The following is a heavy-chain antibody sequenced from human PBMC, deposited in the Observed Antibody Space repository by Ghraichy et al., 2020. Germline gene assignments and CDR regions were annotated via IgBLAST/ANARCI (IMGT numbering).Heavy chain of an antibody. CDR1: GGSVSSGGYS. Sequence: SQTLSLTCAVSGGSVSSGGYSWNWIRQPPGKGLEWIGYIYHSGSTYYSPSLKSRVTISVDRSKNHFSLRLNSVTAADTAVYYCARDSGPRGNAFNIWGQGTMVTVSS. J-gene: IGHJ3*02. V-gene: IGHV4-30-2*01. CDR3: ARDSGPRGNAFNI. CDR2: IYHSGST. D-gene: IGHD3-10*01.